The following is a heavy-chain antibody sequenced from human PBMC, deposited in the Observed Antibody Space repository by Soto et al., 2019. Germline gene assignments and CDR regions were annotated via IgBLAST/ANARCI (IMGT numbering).Heavy chain of an antibody. CDR2: ISAYNGNT. CDR3: DSSGYFYFQH. J-gene: IGHJ1*01. D-gene: IGHD3-22*01. V-gene: IGHV1-18*01. Sequence: ASVKVSWKASGYTFTSYGISWVRQAPGQGLEWMGWISAYNGNTNYAQKLQGRVTMTTDTSTSTAYMELRSLRSDDTAVYYYDSSGYFYFQHWGQGTLVTVSS. CDR1: GYTFTSYG.